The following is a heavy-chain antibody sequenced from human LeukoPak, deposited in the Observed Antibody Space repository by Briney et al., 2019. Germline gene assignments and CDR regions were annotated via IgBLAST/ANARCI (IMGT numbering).Heavy chain of an antibody. CDR2: IYPGDSDT. D-gene: IGHD6-13*01. V-gene: IGHV5-51*01. CDR3: AGLPSSSWYYDWFDP. Sequence: RGEPLHISCQSSGSTFTSYSIGWVRQLPGKGLEWMGIIYPGDSDTRYSPSFQGPVTISAAKSISTAYLQWSSLKASDTAMYYCAGLPSSSWYYDWFDPWGQGTLVTVSS. J-gene: IGHJ5*02. CDR1: GSTFTSYS.